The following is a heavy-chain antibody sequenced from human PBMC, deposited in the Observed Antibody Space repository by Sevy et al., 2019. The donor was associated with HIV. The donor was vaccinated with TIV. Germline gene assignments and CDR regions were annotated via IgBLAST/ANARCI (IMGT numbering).Heavy chain of an antibody. D-gene: IGHD5-18*01. CDR3: AREGVGGYSYSLDY. V-gene: IGHV3-64*02. Sequence: GGSLRLSCAASGFSFSSYALHWVRQAPGKGLEYVSAISSNGGSTYYADSVKGRFTISRDNSKNTLYLQMGSLRAEDIAVYYCAREGVGGYSYSLDYWGQGTLVTVSS. J-gene: IGHJ4*02. CDR1: GFSFSSYA. CDR2: ISSNGGST.